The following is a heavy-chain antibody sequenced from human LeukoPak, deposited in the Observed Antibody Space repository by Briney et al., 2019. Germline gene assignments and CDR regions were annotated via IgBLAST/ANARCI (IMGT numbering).Heavy chain of an antibody. D-gene: IGHD6-13*01. CDR3: AKMYSSSWYYFDY. CDR2: TVSRGTT. J-gene: IGHJ4*02. CDR1: GFTFTSDA. Sequence: GGSLRLSCVASGFTFTSDAMNWVRQAPGKGLEWVSSTVSRGTTQYADSVKGRFTISRDNSKNTLYLQMNSLRAEDTAVYYCAKMYSSSWYYFDYWGQGTLVTVSS. V-gene: IGHV3-23*01.